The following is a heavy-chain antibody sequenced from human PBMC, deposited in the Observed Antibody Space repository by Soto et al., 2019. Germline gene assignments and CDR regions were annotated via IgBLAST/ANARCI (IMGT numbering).Heavy chain of an antibody. CDR3: SRGILV. J-gene: IGHJ4*02. D-gene: IGHD5-18*01. V-gene: IGHV4-31*03. CDR1: GGSINSGGYC. CDR2: ISYGGST. Sequence: QVQLQESGPGLVKPSQTLSLTCTVSGGSINSGGYCWSWIRQHPGKGLDWIGCISYGGSTSYNPSLKSRVTISVDTSKNQFSLKRTSVTAADMAVYYCSRGILVWGQGALITVSS.